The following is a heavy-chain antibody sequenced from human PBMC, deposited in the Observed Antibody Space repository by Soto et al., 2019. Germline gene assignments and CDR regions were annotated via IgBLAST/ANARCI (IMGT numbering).Heavy chain of an antibody. J-gene: IGHJ4*02. Sequence: PSETLSLTCTVSGGSISSYYWSWIRQPPGKGLEWIGYIYYSGSTNYDPSLKSRVTISVDTSKNQFSLKLSPVTAADTAVYYCARYIALSGTFYFDYWGQGTLVTVSS. D-gene: IGHD6-19*01. CDR2: IYYSGST. V-gene: IGHV4-59*12. CDR1: GGSISSYY. CDR3: ARYIALSGTFYFDY.